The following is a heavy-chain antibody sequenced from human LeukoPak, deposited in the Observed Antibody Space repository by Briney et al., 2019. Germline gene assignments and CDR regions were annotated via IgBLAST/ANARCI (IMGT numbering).Heavy chain of an antibody. Sequence: GGSLRLSCAASGFTFSSYAMHWVRQAPGKGLEWVAVISYDGSNKYYADSVKGRFTISRDNSKNTLYLQMNRLRAEDTAVYYCARSRYFDWLSPREYYFDYWGQGTLVTVSS. CDR1: GFTFSSYA. V-gene: IGHV3-30*04. CDR3: ARSRYFDWLSPREYYFDY. D-gene: IGHD3-9*01. J-gene: IGHJ4*02. CDR2: ISYDGSNK.